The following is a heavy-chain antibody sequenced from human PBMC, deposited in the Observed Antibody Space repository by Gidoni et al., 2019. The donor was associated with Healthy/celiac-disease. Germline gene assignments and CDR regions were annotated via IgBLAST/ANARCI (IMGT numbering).Heavy chain of an antibody. V-gene: IGHV3-21*01. CDR3: ARGHDFWSSPLGPHNDYFDY. CDR1: GFTFSSYS. D-gene: IGHD3-3*01. Sequence: EVQLVESGGGLVKPGGSLRLSCAASGFTFSSYSMNWVRQAPGKGLEWVSSISSSSSYIYYADSVKGRFTISRDNAKNSLYLQMNSLRAEDTAVYYCARGHDFWSSPLGPHNDYFDYWGQGTLVTVSS. CDR2: ISSSSSYI. J-gene: IGHJ4*02.